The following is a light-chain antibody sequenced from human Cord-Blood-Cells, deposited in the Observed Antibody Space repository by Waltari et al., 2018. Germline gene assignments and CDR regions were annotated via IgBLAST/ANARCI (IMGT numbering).Light chain of an antibody. CDR2: GAS. CDR3: XQYGXXXYT. Sequence: EIVLTXSPGXLSLSPXERXXXPCAXSQSVSSSYLAWYXXTPGQAPRLLIYGASSRATGIPXXFSGXXSGXXXTLXXSRLXPXDFAVYYCXQYGXXXYTFGXXXXLXIX. CDR1: QSVSSSY. J-gene: IGKJ2*01. V-gene: IGKV3-20*01.